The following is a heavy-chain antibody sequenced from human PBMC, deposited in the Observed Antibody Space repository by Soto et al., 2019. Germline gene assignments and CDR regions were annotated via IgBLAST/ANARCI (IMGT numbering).Heavy chain of an antibody. CDR3: ARHILTRSFPLAV. CDR1: GGSISSYY. D-gene: IGHD3-9*01. CDR2: IYYTGST. J-gene: IGHJ6*02. V-gene: IGHV4-59*01. Sequence: SETLSLTCTVSGGSISSYYWSWIRQPPGKGLEWIGYIYYTGSTNYNPSLKSRVTISVDTSKNQFSLKLTSVTAADTAVYYCARHILTRSFPLAVWGQGTTVTVSS.